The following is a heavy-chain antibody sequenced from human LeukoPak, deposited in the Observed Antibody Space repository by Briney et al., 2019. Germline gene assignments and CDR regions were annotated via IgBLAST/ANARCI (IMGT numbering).Heavy chain of an antibody. CDR1: GFTFSSYA. V-gene: IGHV3-23*01. Sequence: GGSLRLSCAASGFTFSSYAMSWVRQAPGKGLEWVSAISGSGGSTYYADSVKGRFTISRDNSKNTLYLQMNSLRAVDTAVYYCAKRGYDSSAYPDYWGQGTLVTVSS. CDR3: AKRGYDSSAYPDY. D-gene: IGHD3-22*01. CDR2: ISGSGGST. J-gene: IGHJ4*02.